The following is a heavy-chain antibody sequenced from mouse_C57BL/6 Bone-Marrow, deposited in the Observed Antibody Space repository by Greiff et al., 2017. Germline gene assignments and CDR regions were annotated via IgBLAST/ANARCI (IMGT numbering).Heavy chain of an antibody. V-gene: IGHV5-12*01. J-gene: IGHJ4*01. D-gene: IGHD3-3*01. CDR1: GFTFSDYY. CDR2: ISNGGGST. CDR3: ARHRVWDAMDY. Sequence: EVQGVESGGGLVQPGGSLKLSCAASGFTFSDYYMYWVRQTPEKRLEWVAYISNGGGSTYYPDTVKGRFTISRDNAKNTLYLQMSRLKSEDTAMYYCARHRVWDAMDYWGQGTSVTVSS.